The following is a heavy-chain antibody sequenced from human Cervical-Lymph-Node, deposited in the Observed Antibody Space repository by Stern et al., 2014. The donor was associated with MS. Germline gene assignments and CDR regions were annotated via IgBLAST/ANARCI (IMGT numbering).Heavy chain of an antibody. CDR3: ARQPDYSDFLDF. CDR1: GYNFIDHA. D-gene: IGHD4-11*01. V-gene: IGHV1-3*01. CDR2: INGGPGTT. Sequence: QVKLGQSGAEVKKPGASMTISCKTSGYNFIDHAIHWVRQAPGQRLEWMGWINGGPGTTKYSQKFQGRVSFTRDKAASAAYMDLSSLSPDDTAVYYCARQPDYSDFLDFWGQGTLVTVSS. J-gene: IGHJ4*02.